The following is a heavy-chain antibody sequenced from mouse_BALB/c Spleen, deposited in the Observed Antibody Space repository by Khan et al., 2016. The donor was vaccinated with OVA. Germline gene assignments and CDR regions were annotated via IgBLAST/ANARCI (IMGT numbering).Heavy chain of an antibody. V-gene: IGHV1-20*02. CDR2: INPHIGET. Sequence: IQLVQSGPELVRPGASVKISCKASGYSFTGYFMNWVMQSHGKSLEWIGRINPHIGETFYNQRFKDKATLTVDESSNTAHMEIRSLASEDSAVYYCTRIYRSDFDYWGQGTTLTVSS. CDR3: TRIYRSDFDY. D-gene: IGHD1-1*01. CDR1: GYSFTGYF. J-gene: IGHJ2*01.